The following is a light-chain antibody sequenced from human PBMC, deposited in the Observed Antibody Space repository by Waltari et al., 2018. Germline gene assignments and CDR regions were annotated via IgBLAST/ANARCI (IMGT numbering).Light chain of an antibody. CDR3: NSRDSSGNHHVV. CDR1: RLRSSY. V-gene: IGLV3-19*01. J-gene: IGLJ2*01. Sequence: SELTQDPAVSVALGQTVRITCHGDRLRSSYASWYQQKPGQAPVLVIYGKNNRPSGVPDRFSGSSSGNTASLTITGAQAEDEADYYCNSRDSSGNHHVVFGGGTKLTVL. CDR2: GKN.